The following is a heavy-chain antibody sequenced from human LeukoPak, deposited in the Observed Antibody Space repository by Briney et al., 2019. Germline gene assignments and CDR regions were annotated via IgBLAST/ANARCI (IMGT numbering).Heavy chain of an antibody. Sequence: GGSLRLSCAASGFTFISYGMHWVRQAPGKGLEWVAFVRSDGTTKYYADFVKGRFIISRDNSKNTLYLQINSLRAEDTAVYYCAKVSGLSWGIFDSWGQGTLVTVSS. J-gene: IGHJ4*02. CDR2: VRSDGTTK. CDR1: GFTFISYG. D-gene: IGHD2-15*01. CDR3: AKVSGLSWGIFDS. V-gene: IGHV3-30*02.